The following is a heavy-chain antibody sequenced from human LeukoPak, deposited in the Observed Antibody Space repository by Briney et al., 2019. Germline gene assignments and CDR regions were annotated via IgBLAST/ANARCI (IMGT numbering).Heavy chain of an antibody. CDR3: TGWRRGVFYSNYDY. CDR1: GGSFSGYY. J-gene: IGHJ4*02. V-gene: IGHV4-34*01. Sequence: SETLSLTCTVYGGSFSGYYWSWVRQPPGKGLEWSGEINHSGNTNYNPSLKSRVTISVDTSKNQFSLKLSCVACAETALHYSTGWRRGVFYSNYDYWGQGTLVTVSS. D-gene: IGHD4-11*01. CDR2: INHSGNT.